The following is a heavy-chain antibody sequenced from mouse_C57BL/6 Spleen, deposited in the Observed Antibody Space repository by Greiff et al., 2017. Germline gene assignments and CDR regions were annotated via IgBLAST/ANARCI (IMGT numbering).Heavy chain of an antibody. V-gene: IGHV1-64*01. Sequence: QVQLQQPGAELVKPGASVKLSCTASGYTFTSYWMHWVKQRPGQGLEWIGMIHPNSGSTNYTEKFKSKATLTVDKSSSTAYLQLSSLTSEDSAVYYCARRWGGYWCFDVWGTGTTVTVSS. CDR2: IHPNSGST. CDR1: GYTFTSYW. J-gene: IGHJ1*03. CDR3: ARRWGGYWCFDV. D-gene: IGHD1-1*02.